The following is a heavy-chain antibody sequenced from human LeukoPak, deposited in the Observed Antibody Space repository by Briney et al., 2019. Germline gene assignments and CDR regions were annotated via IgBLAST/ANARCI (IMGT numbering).Heavy chain of an antibody. Sequence: GGSLRLSCAASGFTFSSYSMNWVRQAPGKGLEWVSYISSSSSTIYYADSVKGRFTTSRDNAKNSLYLQMNSLRAEDTAVYYCARDRIVVVTAILDYWGQGTLVTVSS. V-gene: IGHV3-48*01. D-gene: IGHD2-21*02. CDR1: GFTFSSYS. J-gene: IGHJ4*02. CDR3: ARDRIVVVTAILDY. CDR2: ISSSSSTI.